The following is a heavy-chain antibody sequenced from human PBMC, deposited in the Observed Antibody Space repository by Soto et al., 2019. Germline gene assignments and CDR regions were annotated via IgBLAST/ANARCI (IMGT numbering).Heavy chain of an antibody. CDR2: IYHSGST. J-gene: IGHJ4*02. Sequence: SETLSLTCAVSGCSISSGGYSWSWIRQPPGKGLEWIGYIYHSGSTYYNPSLKSRVTISVDRSKNQFSLKLSSVTAADTAVYYCARGQVPAATIDYWGQGTLVTVSS. CDR1: GCSISSGGYS. D-gene: IGHD2-2*01. V-gene: IGHV4-30-2*01. CDR3: ARGQVPAATIDY.